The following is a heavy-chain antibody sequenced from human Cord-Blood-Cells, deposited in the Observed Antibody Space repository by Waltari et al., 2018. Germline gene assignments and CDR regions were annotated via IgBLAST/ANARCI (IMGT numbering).Heavy chain of an antibody. CDR1: GYTFTSYG. J-gene: IGHJ3*02. D-gene: IGHD2-8*01. CDR2: ISAYNGNT. V-gene: IGHV1-18*01. CDR3: ARAPPYCTNGVCYDAFDI. Sequence: QVQLVQSGAEVKKPGASVKVSCKASGYTFTSYGISWVRQAPGQGLEWMGWISAYNGNTNDAQKRQGRVTMTTDTSTSTAYMELRSLRSDDTAVYYCARAPPYCTNGVCYDAFDIWGQGTMVTVSS.